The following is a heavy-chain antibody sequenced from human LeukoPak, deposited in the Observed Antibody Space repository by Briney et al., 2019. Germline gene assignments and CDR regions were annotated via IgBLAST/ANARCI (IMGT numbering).Heavy chain of an antibody. CDR1: GVSISSFY. CDR3: ARHPFATPFDH. J-gene: IGHJ4*02. D-gene: IGHD2-15*01. Sequence: PSETLSLTCAVSGVSISSFYWSWIRQPPGNGLQWIGYVFHTGDTNYNPSLKGRVTMSLDTSKDQVSLRLTSVTAADTAVYFCARHPFATPFDHWGRGTLVTVSS. CDR2: VFHTGDT. V-gene: IGHV4-59*08.